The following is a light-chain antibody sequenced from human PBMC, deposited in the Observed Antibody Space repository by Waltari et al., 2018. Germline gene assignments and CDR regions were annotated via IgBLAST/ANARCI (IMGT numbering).Light chain of an antibody. J-gene: IGKJ1*01. CDR3: QQLNSAWT. CDR2: AAS. Sequence: DIQLTQSPSFLSASVGDRVTITCRASQGISSYLAWYQQKPGKAPKLLIYAASTLQSGGPSRFSGSGSGTEFTLTISSLQPEDFATYSCQQLNSAWTFGQGTKVEIK. CDR1: QGISSY. V-gene: IGKV1-9*01.